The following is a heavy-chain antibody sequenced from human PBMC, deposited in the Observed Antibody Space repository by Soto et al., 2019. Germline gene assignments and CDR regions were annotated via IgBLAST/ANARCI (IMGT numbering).Heavy chain of an antibody. Sequence: SVKLSLKISGYTITELSMHWVRQATGKGLEWMGGFDPEDGETIYAQKFQGRVTMTEDTSTDTAYMELSSLRSEDTAVYYCATDFCSSTSCQGEYYYYGMGVCGEGTTLTVSS. CDR1: GYTITELS. CDR3: ATDFCSSTSCQGEYYYYGMGV. J-gene: IGHJ6*02. CDR2: FDPEDGET. D-gene: IGHD2-2*01. V-gene: IGHV1-24*01.